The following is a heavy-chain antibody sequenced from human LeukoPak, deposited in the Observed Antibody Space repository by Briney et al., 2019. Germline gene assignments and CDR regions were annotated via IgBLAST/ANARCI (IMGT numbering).Heavy chain of an antibody. CDR1: GFTFSSYG. CDR3: AREKLVDY. V-gene: IGHV3-30*02. CDR2: IRYDGSNK. D-gene: IGHD2-21*01. J-gene: IGHJ4*02. Sequence: GGSLRLSCAASGFTFSSYGMHWVRQAPGKGLEWVAFIRYDGSNKYYVGSVKGRFTISRDNSKNTLYLQMNSLRAEDTAVYYCAREKLVDYWGQGTLVTVSS.